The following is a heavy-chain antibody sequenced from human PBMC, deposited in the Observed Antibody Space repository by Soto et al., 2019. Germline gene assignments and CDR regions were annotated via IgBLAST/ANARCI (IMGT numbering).Heavy chain of an antibody. V-gene: IGHV4-34*01. CDR2: INHSGST. CDR1: GGSFSGYY. D-gene: IGHD2-15*01. Sequence: PSETLSLTCAVYGGSFSGYYWTWIRQHPGTGLEWIGEINHSGSTNYNPSLKSRVTISVDTSKNQFSLKLSSVTAADTAVYYCILGSDWKDYDYLGQGTLVTVSS. J-gene: IGHJ4*02. CDR3: ILGSDWKDYDY.